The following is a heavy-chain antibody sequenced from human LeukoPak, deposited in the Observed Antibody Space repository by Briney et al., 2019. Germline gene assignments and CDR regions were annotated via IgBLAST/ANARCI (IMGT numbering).Heavy chain of an antibody. D-gene: IGHD1-26*01. CDR1: GFTFDDYG. CDR3: AVQPPIRGNTNHDY. CDR2: ISSSGSTI. Sequence: AGGSLRLSCAASGFTFDDYGMSWIRQAPGKGLEWVSYISSSGSTIYYADSVKGRFTISRDNAKNSLYLQMNSLRAEDTAVYYCAVQPPIRGNTNHDYWGQGTLVTVSS. V-gene: IGHV3-11*04. J-gene: IGHJ4*02.